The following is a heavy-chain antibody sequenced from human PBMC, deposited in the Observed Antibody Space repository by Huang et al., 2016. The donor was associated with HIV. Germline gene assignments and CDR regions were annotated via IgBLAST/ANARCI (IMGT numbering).Heavy chain of an antibody. CDR3: ARGQSGPSQWLASLGNYYYYMDV. Sequence: QLQLQESGPGPVKPSATLSLTCSVSGGSISGSRYYWGWIRQPPGKGLGWIGSIYYRANSNYSPSLKSGGTIAVDTSKNQFSLRLSSVTAADTAVYYCARGQSGPSQWLASLGNYYYYMDVWGKGTTVTVSS. V-gene: IGHV4-39*01. D-gene: IGHD6-19*01. J-gene: IGHJ6*03. CDR1: GGSISGSRYY. CDR2: IYYRANS.